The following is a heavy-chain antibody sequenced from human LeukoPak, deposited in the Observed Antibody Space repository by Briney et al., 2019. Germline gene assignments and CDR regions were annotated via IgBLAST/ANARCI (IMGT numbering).Heavy chain of an antibody. CDR1: GLTFSGAW. CDR2: INDDGSST. J-gene: IGHJ4*02. V-gene: IGHV3-74*01. CDR3: ARVSGPGMNEYYHL. Sequence: GVSLRLSCAASGLTFSGAWMHWVRQAPGKGLMWVSRINDDGSSTRHADSVKGRFTISRDNAKNTLYLQMNSLRAEDTAVYYCARVSGPGMNEYYHLWGQGTLVTVSS. D-gene: IGHD2-2*01.